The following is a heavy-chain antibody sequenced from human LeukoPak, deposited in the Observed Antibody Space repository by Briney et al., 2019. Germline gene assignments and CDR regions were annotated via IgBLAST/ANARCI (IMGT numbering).Heavy chain of an antibody. D-gene: IGHD3-22*01. J-gene: IGHJ4*02. V-gene: IGHV1-18*01. CDR1: GYTFTSYG. Sequence: ASVKVSCKASGYTFTSYGISWVRQAPGQGLEWMGWISAYNGNTNYAQKLQGRVTMTTDTSTSTAYMELRSLRSDDTAVYYCARDRPLHYDSSGYPDYWGQGTLVTVSS. CDR3: ARDRPLHYDSSGYPDY. CDR2: ISAYNGNT.